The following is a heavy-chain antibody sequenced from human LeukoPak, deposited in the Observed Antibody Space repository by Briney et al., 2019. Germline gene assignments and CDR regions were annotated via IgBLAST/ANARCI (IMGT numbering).Heavy chain of an antibody. V-gene: IGHV4-59*01. D-gene: IGHD6-13*01. J-gene: IGHJ4*02. CDR2: IYYSGST. CDR1: GGSISSYY. CDR3: ARARPSDRPVAAAGTFEFDY. Sequence: SETLSLTCTVSGGSISSYYWSWIRQPPGKGLEWIGYIYYSGSTNYNPSLKSRVTISVDTSKNQFSLKLSSVTAADTAVYYCARARPSDRPVAAAGTFEFDYRGQRTLVTVSS.